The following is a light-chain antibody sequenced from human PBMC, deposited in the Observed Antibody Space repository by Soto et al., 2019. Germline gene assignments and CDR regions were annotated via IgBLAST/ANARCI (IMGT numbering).Light chain of an antibody. V-gene: IGKV3-20*01. CDR1: QSVSNNY. J-gene: IGKJ5*01. Sequence: EIVLTQSPGTLSLSPGERATLSCRASQSVSNNYLAWYQQKPGQAPRLLIYGASNRATGIPDRFSGSGSGTDFTLTISRLEPEDFALYYCQQYGGSPITFGLGTRLE. CDR3: QQYGGSPIT. CDR2: GAS.